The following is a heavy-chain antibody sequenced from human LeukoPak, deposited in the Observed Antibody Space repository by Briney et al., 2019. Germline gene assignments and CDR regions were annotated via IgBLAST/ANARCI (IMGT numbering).Heavy chain of an antibody. CDR2: SNHSGYT. J-gene: IGHJ4*02. CDR3: TRVTTGHDY. CDR1: GVPYDVYY. D-gene: IGHD4-17*01. Sequence: SDPVSLTCAVSGVPYDVYYWVCPPHTPGRGLEWNGPSNHSGYTNDSPSLKSRVTLSIDTSRKQFSLNLRSVTVADAGTYYCTRVTTGHDYWGEGTLVTVSS. V-gene: IGHV4-34*01.